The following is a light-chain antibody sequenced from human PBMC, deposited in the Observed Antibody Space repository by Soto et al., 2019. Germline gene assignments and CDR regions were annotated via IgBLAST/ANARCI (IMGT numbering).Light chain of an antibody. Sequence: EIVLTQSPATLSLSPGERATLSCRASQSVSSYLAWYQQKPGQAPRLLIYDASNRATGIPARFSGSGSGTDFTLTIRSLEPEDFAVYYCQQRSNWPPSITFGQGTRLEIK. CDR2: DAS. CDR3: QQRSNWPPSIT. V-gene: IGKV3-11*01. J-gene: IGKJ5*01. CDR1: QSVSSY.